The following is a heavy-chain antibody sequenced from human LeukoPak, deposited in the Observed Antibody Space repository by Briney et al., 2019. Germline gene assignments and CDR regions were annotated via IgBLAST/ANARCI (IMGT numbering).Heavy chain of an antibody. CDR3: AKDARGGSGYYYCDY. V-gene: IGHV3-30*18. J-gene: IGHJ4*02. CDR1: GFTFSSYW. CDR2: ISYDGSNK. D-gene: IGHD3-22*01. Sequence: GGSLRLSCAASGFTFSSYWMSWVRQAPGKGLEWVAVISYDGSNKYYADSVKGRFTISRDNSKNTLYLQMNSLRAEDTAVYYCAKDARGGSGYYYCDYWGQGTLVTVSS.